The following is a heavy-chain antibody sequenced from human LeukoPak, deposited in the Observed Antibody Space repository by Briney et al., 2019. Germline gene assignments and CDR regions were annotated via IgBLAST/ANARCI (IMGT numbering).Heavy chain of an antibody. CDR2: ITPSGGT. CDR3: ARDRYGDGFAHFDY. D-gene: IGHD5-24*01. CDR1: GYTFTSYA. Sequence: GASVKVSCKASGYTFTSYAMHWLRQAAGQGLEWMGWITPSGGTNYPQKFQGRVAITRDTSITTAYMDLSRLTSDDTAVYYCARDRYGDGFAHFDYWGQGALVTVSS. V-gene: IGHV1-2*02. J-gene: IGHJ4*02.